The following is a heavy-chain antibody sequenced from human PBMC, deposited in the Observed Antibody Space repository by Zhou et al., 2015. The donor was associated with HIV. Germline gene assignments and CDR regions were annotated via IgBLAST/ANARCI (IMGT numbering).Heavy chain of an antibody. D-gene: IGHD2-8*01. V-gene: IGHV1-69*01. CDR2: IIPIFGTA. CDR1: GGTFSSYA. Sequence: QVQLVQSGAEVKKPGSSVKVSCKASGGTFSSYAISWVRQAPGQGLEWMGGIIPIFGTANYAQKFQGRVTITADESTSTAYMELSSLRSEDTAVYYCARDTLNPFPRKPSYNWFDPWGRGNPGHRLL. CDR3: ARDTLNPFPRKPSYNWFDP. J-gene: IGHJ5*02.